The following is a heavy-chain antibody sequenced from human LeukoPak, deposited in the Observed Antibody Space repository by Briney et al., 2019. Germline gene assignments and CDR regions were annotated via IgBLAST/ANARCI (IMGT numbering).Heavy chain of an antibody. D-gene: IGHD6-19*01. CDR1: GGSFSGYY. CDR2: INHSGSA. Sequence: SETLSLTCAVYGGSFSGYYWSWIRQPPGKGLEWIGEINHSGSANYNPSLKSRVTISVDTSKNQFSLKLSSVTAADTAVYYCARGGFGGWYYWGQGTLVTVSS. J-gene: IGHJ4*02. CDR3: ARGGFGGWYY. V-gene: IGHV4-34*01.